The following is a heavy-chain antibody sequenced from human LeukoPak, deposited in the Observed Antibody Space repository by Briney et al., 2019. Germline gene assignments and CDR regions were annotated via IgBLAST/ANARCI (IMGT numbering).Heavy chain of an antibody. V-gene: IGHV3-23*01. CDR2: ISGSGGST. D-gene: IGHD2-21*02. J-gene: IGHJ4*02. CDR1: GFTFSSYA. Sequence: GGSLRLSCAASGFTFSSYAMSWVRQAPGKGLEWVSAISGSGGSTYYADSVKGRFTISRDNSKNTLYLQMNSLRAEDTAVYYCARCPGGGDCYPRYWGQGTLVTVSS. CDR3: ARCPGGGDCYPRY.